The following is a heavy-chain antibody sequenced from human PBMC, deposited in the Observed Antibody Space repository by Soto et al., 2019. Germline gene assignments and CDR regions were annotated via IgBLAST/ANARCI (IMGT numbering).Heavy chain of an antibody. J-gene: IGHJ3*02. CDR2: ISNTGST. CDR3: ASVGHFRDYVSI. CDR1: GGSVSSDYYF. V-gene: IGHV4-61*01. D-gene: IGHD4-17*01. Sequence: TLSLTCTVSGGSVSSDYYFWTWIRQSPERGLEWIGYISNTGSTNYNPSLKSRVTLSLVTSKNQFSLKLASVTAADTALYFCASVGHFRDYVSIWGQGTMVTVS.